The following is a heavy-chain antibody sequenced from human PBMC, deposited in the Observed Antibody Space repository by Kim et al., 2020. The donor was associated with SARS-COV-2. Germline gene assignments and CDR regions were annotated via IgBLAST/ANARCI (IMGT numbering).Heavy chain of an antibody. CDR2: ISYDGSNK. CDR1: GFTFSSYA. J-gene: IGHJ4*02. Sequence: GGSLRLSCAASGFTFSSYAMHWVRPAPGKGLEWVAVISYDGSNKYYADSVKGRFTISRDNSKNTLYLQMNSLRAEDTAVYYCARDGSGSYYNVGDYWGQGPLVTVSS. CDR3: ARDGSGSYYNVGDY. D-gene: IGHD3-10*01. V-gene: IGHV3-30-3*01.